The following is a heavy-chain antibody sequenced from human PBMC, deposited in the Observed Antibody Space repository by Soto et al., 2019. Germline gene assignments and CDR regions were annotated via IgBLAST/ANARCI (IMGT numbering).Heavy chain of an antibody. Sequence: QVQLVQSGAEVKQPGSSVKVSCKASGGTFSSYTISWVRQAPGQGLEWMGRIIPILGIANYAQKFQGRVTITADKSTSTAYMELSSLRSEDTAVYYCARVHCSGGSCPTGGWFDPWGQGTLVTVSS. D-gene: IGHD2-15*01. V-gene: IGHV1-69*02. CDR3: ARVHCSGGSCPTGGWFDP. CDR1: GGTFSSYT. CDR2: IIPILGIA. J-gene: IGHJ5*02.